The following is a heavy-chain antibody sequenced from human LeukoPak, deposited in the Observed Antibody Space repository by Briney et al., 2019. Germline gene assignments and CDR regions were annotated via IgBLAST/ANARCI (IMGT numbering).Heavy chain of an antibody. Sequence: SETLSLTCAVYGGSFSGYYWSWIRQPPGKGLEWIGEINHSGSTNYNPSLKSRVTISVDPSKNQFSLKLSSVTAADTAVYYCARAPRWPWGAFDIWGQGTMVTVSS. CDR2: INHSGST. CDR3: ARAPRWPWGAFDI. CDR1: GGSFSGYY. J-gene: IGHJ3*02. D-gene: IGHD4-23*01. V-gene: IGHV4-34*01.